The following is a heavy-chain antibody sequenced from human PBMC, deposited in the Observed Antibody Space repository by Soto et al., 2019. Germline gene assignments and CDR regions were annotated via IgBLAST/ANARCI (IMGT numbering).Heavy chain of an antibody. J-gene: IGHJ3*02. Sequence: XVKVSCKASGYTFTSYYMHWVRHAPGQGLELMGIINPSGGSTSYAQKFQGRVTMTRDTSTSTVYMELSSLRSEDTAVYYCARDSNPYYDSSGPGAFDIWGQGTMVTVSS. D-gene: IGHD3-22*01. CDR2: INPSGGST. V-gene: IGHV1-46*01. CDR1: GYTFTSYY. CDR3: ARDSNPYYDSSGPGAFDI.